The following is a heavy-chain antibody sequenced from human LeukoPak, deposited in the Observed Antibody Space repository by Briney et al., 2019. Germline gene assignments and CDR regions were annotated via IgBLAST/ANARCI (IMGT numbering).Heavy chain of an antibody. CDR2: ISYDGSNK. V-gene: IGHV3-30*18. CDR1: GFTFSTNA. J-gene: IGHJ4*02. D-gene: IGHD1-20*01. CDR3: AKAPSITH. Sequence: GGSLRLSCLTSGFTFSTNAMSWVRQAPGKGLEWVAVISYDGSNKYYADSVKGRFTISRDNSKNTLYLQMNSLRAEDTAVYYCAKAPSITHWGQGTLVTVSS.